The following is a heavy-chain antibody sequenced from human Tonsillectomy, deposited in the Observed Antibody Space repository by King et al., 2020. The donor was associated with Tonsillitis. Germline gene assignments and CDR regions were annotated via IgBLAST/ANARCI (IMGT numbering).Heavy chain of an antibody. CDR1: GFTFSSYA. V-gene: IGHV3-23*04. J-gene: IGHJ3*02. D-gene: IGHD6-19*01. CDR3: AKDSSSVWPGDGAFDI. CDR2: ISGSGGST. Sequence: VQLVESGGCLVQPGGSLRLSCAASGFTFSSYAMSWVRQAPGKGLEWVSVISGSGGSTYYADSVKGRFTISRDNSKNTLYLQMNSLRAEDTAVYYCAKDSSSVWPGDGAFDIWGQGTMVTVSS.